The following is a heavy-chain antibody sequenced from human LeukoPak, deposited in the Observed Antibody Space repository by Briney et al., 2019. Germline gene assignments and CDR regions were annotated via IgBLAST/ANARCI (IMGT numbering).Heavy chain of an antibody. V-gene: IGHV3-48*01. D-gene: IGHD6-19*01. CDR3: AKDAQYSSGWYSD. CDR2: INSRGSTI. CDR1: GFTFSSYT. Sequence: GGSLRLSCAASGFTFSSYTMNWLRQAPGKGLECVSYINSRGSTISYADSVKGRFTISRDNAKNSLYLQMNSLRAEDTALYYCAKDAQYSSGWYSDWGQGTLVTVSS. J-gene: IGHJ4*02.